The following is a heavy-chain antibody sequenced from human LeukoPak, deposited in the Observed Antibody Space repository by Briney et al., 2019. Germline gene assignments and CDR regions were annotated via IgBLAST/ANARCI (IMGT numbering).Heavy chain of an antibody. CDR2: INPSGGST. D-gene: IGHD5-18*01. CDR3: AKRGYSYGYDGSLYYYYYYMDV. CDR1: GYTFTSYY. Sequence: ASVKVSCKASGYTFTSYYMHWVRQAPGQGLEWMGIINPSGGSTSYAQKFQGRVTMTRDTSISTAYMELSRLRSDDTAVYYCAKRGYSYGYDGSLYYYYYYMDVWGKGTTVTISS. V-gene: IGHV1-46*01. J-gene: IGHJ6*03.